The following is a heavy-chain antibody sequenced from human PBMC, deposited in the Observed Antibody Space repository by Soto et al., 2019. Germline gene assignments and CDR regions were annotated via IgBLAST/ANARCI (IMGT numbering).Heavy chain of an antibody. Sequence: QVQLVKSGAEVRKPGASVKVSCKASGYTFNNYFMHWVRQAPAQGLEWMGVITPSSGSTTYAQRFQGRLTMTRDTSMSTVYMELRSLRSEDAAVYFCARDLVPIWNYVGLAPGAQHWFDPWGQGTLVTVSS. CDR2: ITPSSGST. J-gene: IGHJ5*02. CDR1: GYTFNNYF. V-gene: IGHV1-46*02. D-gene: IGHD1-7*01. CDR3: ARDLVPIWNYVGLAPGAQHWFDP.